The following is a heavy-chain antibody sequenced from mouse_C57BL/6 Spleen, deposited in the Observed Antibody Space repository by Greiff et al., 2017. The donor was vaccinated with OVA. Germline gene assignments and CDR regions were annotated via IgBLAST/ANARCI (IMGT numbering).Heavy chain of an antibody. CDR1: GYTFTSYW. V-gene: IGHV1-74*01. Sequence: QVQLQQPGAELVKPGASVKVCCKASGYTFTSYWMRWAKQRPGQGLEWIGRIHPSDSDTNYNQKFKGKATLTVDKSSSTAYMQLSSLTSEDSAVYYCARRSIYYRHYYATDHWGDVTSATVSS. CDR2: IHPSDSDT. D-gene: IGHD2-1*01. J-gene: IGHJ4*01. CDR3: ARRSIYYRHYYATDH.